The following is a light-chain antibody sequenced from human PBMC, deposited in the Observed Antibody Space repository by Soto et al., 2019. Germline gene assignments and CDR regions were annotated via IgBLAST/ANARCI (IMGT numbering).Light chain of an antibody. CDR3: QQYNNWPLT. CDR1: QGVTTAY. J-gene: IGKJ4*01. Sequence: EVVLTQSPGTLSLSPGERATLSCRASQGVTTAYLAWYQHKPGQAPRLLIYGASNRATGIPDRFSGSGSGTDFTLTISRLEPEDFAVYSCQQYNNWPLTFGGGTKVEIK. CDR2: GAS. V-gene: IGKV3-20*01.